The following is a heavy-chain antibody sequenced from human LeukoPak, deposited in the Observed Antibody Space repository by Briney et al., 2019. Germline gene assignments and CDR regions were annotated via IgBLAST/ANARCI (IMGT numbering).Heavy chain of an antibody. D-gene: IGHD3-10*01. V-gene: IGHV1-18*01. J-gene: IGHJ4*02. CDR3: ARDKVWFGELLSPLDY. Sequence: ASVKVSCTASGYTFTSYGISWVRQAPGQGLEWMGWISAYNGNTNYAQKLQGRVTMTTDTSTSTAYMELRSLRSDDTAVYYCARDKVWFGELLSPLDYWGQGTLVTVSS. CDR1: GYTFTSYG. CDR2: ISAYNGNT.